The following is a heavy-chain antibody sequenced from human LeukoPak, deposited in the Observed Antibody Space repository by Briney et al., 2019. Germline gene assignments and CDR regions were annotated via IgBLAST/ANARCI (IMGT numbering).Heavy chain of an antibody. CDR2: ISYDGSNK. CDR1: GFTFSSYA. V-gene: IGHV3-30-3*01. J-gene: IGHJ4*02. CDR3: AKAGSGSFFDY. Sequence: PGGSLRLSCAASGFTFSSYAMHWVRQAPGKGQEWVAVISYDGSNKYYADSVKGRFTISRDNSKNTLYLQMNSLRAEDTAVYYCAKAGSGSFFDYWGQGTLVTVSS. D-gene: IGHD1-26*01.